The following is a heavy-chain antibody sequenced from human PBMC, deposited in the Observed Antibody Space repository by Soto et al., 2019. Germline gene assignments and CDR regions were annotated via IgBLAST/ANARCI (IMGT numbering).Heavy chain of an antibody. D-gene: IGHD2-2*01. Sequence: SETLSLTCTVSGGSISSYYWSWIRQPAGKGLEWIGRIYTSGSTNYNPSLKSRVTVSVDTSKNQFSLKLSSVTAADTAVYYCAGACSSNSCYDVFDYWGQGTLVTVAS. CDR3: AGACSSNSCYDVFDY. CDR1: GGSISSYY. J-gene: IGHJ4*02. CDR2: IYTSGST. V-gene: IGHV4-4*07.